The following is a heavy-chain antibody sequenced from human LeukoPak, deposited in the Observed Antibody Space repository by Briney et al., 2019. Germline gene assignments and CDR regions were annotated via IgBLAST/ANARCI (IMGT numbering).Heavy chain of an antibody. CDR2: ISYDGSNK. Sequence: GGSLRLSCAASGFTFSSYAMHWVRQAPGKGLEWVAVISYDGSNKYYADSVEGRFTISRDNSKNTLYLQMNSLRAEDTAVYYCASGYCSSTSCYPYYYGMDVWGKGTTVTVSS. D-gene: IGHD2-2*03. CDR3: ASGYCSSTSCYPYYYGMDV. CDR1: GFTFSSYA. V-gene: IGHV3-30*04. J-gene: IGHJ6*04.